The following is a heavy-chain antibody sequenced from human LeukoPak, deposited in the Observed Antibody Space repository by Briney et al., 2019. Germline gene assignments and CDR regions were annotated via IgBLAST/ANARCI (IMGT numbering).Heavy chain of an antibody. CDR1: GYSFTSYW. V-gene: IGHV5-51*01. J-gene: IGHJ4*02. CDR3: ARTTTVTCFDC. D-gene: IGHD4-17*01. CDR2: IYPGDSDI. Sequence: PGGSLRLSCKGSGYSFTSYWIGWVRQMPGKGLEWMGIIYPGDSDIRYSPSFQGQVTISADKSISTAYLQWSSLKASDTAMYYCARTTTVTCFDCWGQGTLVTVSS.